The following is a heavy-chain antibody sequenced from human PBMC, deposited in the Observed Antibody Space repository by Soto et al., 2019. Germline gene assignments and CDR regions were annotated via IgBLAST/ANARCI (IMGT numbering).Heavy chain of an antibody. Sequence: ASVKVSCKASGYTFTSYAMHWVRQAPGQRLEWMGWINARNGNTKYSQKFQGRVTITRETSASTAYMELSSLRSEDTAVYYCAGDRGELGGHYFDYWGQGTLVTVSS. V-gene: IGHV1-3*01. D-gene: IGHD7-27*01. CDR1: GYTFTSYA. J-gene: IGHJ4*02. CDR3: AGDRGELGGHYFDY. CDR2: INARNGNT.